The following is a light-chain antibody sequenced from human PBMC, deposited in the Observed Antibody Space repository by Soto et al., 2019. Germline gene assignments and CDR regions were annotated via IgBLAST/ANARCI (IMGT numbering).Light chain of an antibody. CDR1: QSVATN. J-gene: IGKJ1*01. CDR2: GAS. CDR3: QQYNKWPWT. V-gene: IGKV3-15*01. Sequence: IVMTQSPATLSVSPGERATLSCRASQSVATNLAWYQQKPGQPPRLLISGASTRATGIPARFSGSGSGTEFTLTISSLQSVDFAVYSCQQYNKWPWTFGQGTKVDI.